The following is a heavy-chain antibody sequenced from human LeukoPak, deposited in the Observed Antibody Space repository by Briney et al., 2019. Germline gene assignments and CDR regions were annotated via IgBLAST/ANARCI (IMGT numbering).Heavy chain of an antibody. CDR3: TRTNYYGSGNYAKFDY. D-gene: IGHD3-10*01. CDR2: IYHSGST. Sequence: SETLSLTCAVSGYSISSGYSWGWIRQPPGKGLEWIGYIYHSGSTYYNPSLKSRVTISVDTSKNQFSLKLSSVTAADTAVYYCTRTNYYGSGNYAKFDYWGQGTLVTVSS. J-gene: IGHJ4*02. CDR1: GYSISSGYS. V-gene: IGHV4-38-2*01.